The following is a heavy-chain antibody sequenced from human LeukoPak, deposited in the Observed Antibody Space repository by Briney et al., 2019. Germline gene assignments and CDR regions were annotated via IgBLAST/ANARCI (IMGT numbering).Heavy chain of an antibody. CDR1: GFTFNTFA. V-gene: IGHV3-23*01. CDR3: TKDLLVYSRPIDY. J-gene: IGHJ4*02. Sequence: GGSLRLSCAPPGFTFNTFAMNWVRQAPGKGLEWVSSISGNGASTYYADSVKGRFTISRDNSRSSVYLQMNSLGAEDTAIYYCTKDLLVYSRPIDYWGQGTLVTVSS. CDR2: ISGNGAST. D-gene: IGHD2-15*01.